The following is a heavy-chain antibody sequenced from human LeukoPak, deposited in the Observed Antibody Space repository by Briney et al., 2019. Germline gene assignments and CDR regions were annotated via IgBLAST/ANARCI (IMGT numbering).Heavy chain of an antibody. Sequence: GGSLRLSWEAAGLTFSSAWMSRVRQAPGKGLEWVCRIKSKTDCGTTDYASPVKGRFTISRDDSKNTLYLQMNSLKAEDTAVYYCTTVGSGWYDYWGQGTLVTVSS. D-gene: IGHD6-19*01. CDR1: GLTFSSAW. V-gene: IGHV3-15*01. CDR3: TTVGSGWYDY. J-gene: IGHJ4*02. CDR2: IKSKTDCGTT.